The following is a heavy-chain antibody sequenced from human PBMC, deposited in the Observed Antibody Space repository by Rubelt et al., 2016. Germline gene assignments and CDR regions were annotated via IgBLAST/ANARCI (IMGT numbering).Heavy chain of an antibody. V-gene: IGHV4-39*01. CDR2: VFYSGTT. D-gene: IGHD3-9*01. CDR1: GGSISSSRYY. Sequence: QLQLQESGPGLVKPSETLSLTCTVSGGSISSSRYYWGWIRQPPGKGLEWIGSVFYSGTTYYNASLKSRVTISVDTSKNKCSLKLSSVTAADTAVYYCARPRLPDYYTTFDYWGQGSLVTVSS. CDR3: ARPRLPDYYTTFDY. J-gene: IGHJ4*02.